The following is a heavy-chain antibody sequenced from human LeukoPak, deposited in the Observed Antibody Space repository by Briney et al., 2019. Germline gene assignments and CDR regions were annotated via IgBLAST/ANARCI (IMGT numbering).Heavy chain of an antibody. Sequence: GRSLRLSCAASGFTFSSYAMHWVRQAPGKGLEWVAVISYDGSNKYCADSVKGRFTISRDNSKNTLYLQMNSLRAEDTAVYYCARVTGQSHIQRNYYDSSGAPDYWGQGTLVTVSS. CDR2: ISYDGSNK. D-gene: IGHD3-22*01. V-gene: IGHV3-30*01. CDR1: GFTFSSYA. J-gene: IGHJ4*02. CDR3: ARVTGQSHIQRNYYDSSGAPDY.